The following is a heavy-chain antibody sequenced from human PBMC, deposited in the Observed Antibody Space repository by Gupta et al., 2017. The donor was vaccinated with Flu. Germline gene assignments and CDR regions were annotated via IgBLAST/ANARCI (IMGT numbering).Heavy chain of an antibody. CDR1: GGTFSSYA. CDR2: IIPIYGTA. Sequence: QLQLVQSGAEVKKPGSSVKVSCKASGGTFSSYAIRWVSQAPGQGLEWMGGIIPIYGTANYAQKFQGRVTITADESTSTAYMELSSLRSEDTAVYYCARGRADYYYDSSGRADYWGQGTLVTVSS. J-gene: IGHJ4*02. V-gene: IGHV1-69*01. D-gene: IGHD3-22*01. CDR3: ARGRADYYYDSSGRADY.